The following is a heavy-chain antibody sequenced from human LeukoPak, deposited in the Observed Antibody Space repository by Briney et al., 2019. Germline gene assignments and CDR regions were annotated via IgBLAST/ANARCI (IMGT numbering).Heavy chain of an antibody. CDR1: GDTLSKYY. CDR3: ASLVGSTDY. J-gene: IGHJ4*02. Sequence: SETLSLTCAAYGDTLSKYYWTWIRQSPGKGLEWIGEINHRGSTNQNPSLKSRDTISVDTSKHQYSLKLTPMTAADAAVYDCASLVGSTDYWGQGTLVTVSS. V-gene: IGHV4-34*01. D-gene: IGHD1-26*01. CDR2: INHRGST.